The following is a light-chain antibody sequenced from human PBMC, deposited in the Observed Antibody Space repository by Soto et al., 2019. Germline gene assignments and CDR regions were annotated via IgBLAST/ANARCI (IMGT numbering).Light chain of an antibody. J-gene: IGKJ1*01. V-gene: IGKV3-15*01. CDR2: GAS. Sequence: EIVMTQSPATLSVSPGERATLSCRSSQSVSSNLAWYQQTPGQASRRLIYGASTRATDIPARFSGSGSGTEFTLTISSLQSEDFAVYYCQHYNNWPPWTFGQGTKVEIK. CDR1: QSVSSN. CDR3: QHYNNWPPWT.